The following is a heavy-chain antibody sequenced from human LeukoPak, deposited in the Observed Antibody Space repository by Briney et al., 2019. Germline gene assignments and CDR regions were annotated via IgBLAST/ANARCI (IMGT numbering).Heavy chain of an antibody. CDR3: ARGVPTSYYYESAAYYFDY. CDR1: GGSISSYF. V-gene: IGHV4-59*01. CDR2: IYYSGST. D-gene: IGHD3-22*01. J-gene: IGHJ4*02. Sequence: SETLSFTCAVSGGSISSYFWSWIRQPPGKGLEWIAYIYYSGSTNYNPSLKGRVTMSVDTSRNQFSLKLSSVTAADTAVYYCARGVPTSYYYESAAYYFDYWGQGTLVTVSS.